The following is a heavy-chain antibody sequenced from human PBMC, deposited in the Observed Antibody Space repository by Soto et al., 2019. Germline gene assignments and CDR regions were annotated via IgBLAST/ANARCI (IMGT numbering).Heavy chain of an antibody. CDR2: ISGSGGST. Sequence: GGSLRLSCAASGFTFSSYAMSWVRQAPGKGLEWVSAISGSGGSTYYADSVKGRFTISRDNSKNTLYLQMNSLRAEDTAVYYCAKDMWLRAPNRPEIDYWGQGTLVTVSS. V-gene: IGHV3-23*01. J-gene: IGHJ4*02. D-gene: IGHD5-12*01. CDR1: GFTFSSYA. CDR3: AKDMWLRAPNRPEIDY.